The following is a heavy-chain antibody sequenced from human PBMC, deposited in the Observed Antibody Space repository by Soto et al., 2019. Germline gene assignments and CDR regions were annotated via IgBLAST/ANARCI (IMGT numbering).Heavy chain of an antibody. V-gene: IGHV3-33*01. CDR2: IWYDGSNK. CDR1: GFTFSSYG. CDR3: ARDSSGYPSLPDY. D-gene: IGHD3-22*01. J-gene: IGHJ4*02. Sequence: QVQLVESGGGVVQPGRSLRLSCAASGFTFSSYGMHWVRQAPGKGLEWVVVIWYDGSNKYYADSVKGRFTISRDNSKNTLYLQMNSLRAEDTAVYYCARDSSGYPSLPDYWGQGTLVTVSS.